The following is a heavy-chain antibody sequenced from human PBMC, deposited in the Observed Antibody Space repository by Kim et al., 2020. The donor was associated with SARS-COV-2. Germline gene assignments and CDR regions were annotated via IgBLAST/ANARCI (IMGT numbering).Heavy chain of an antibody. J-gene: IGHJ4*02. CDR1: GGSIRNYY. CDR2: IFYTGST. D-gene: IGHD2-2*01. V-gene: IGHV4-59*08. CDR3: ARLACSSTSCYPFDY. Sequence: SETLSLTCTVSGGSIRNYYWSWIRQPPGKGLEWIGYIFYTGSTNYNPSLKSRVTIAVDTSKNQFSLKLSSVTAADTAVYYCARLACSSTSCYPFDYCGQGTLVTVSS.